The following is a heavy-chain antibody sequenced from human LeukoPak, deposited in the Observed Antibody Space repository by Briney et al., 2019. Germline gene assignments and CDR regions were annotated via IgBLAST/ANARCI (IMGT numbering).Heavy chain of an antibody. J-gene: IGHJ5*02. CDR1: GYTFTSYG. Sequence: ASVKVSCKASGYTFTSYGISWVRQAPGQGLEWMGWISAHNGNTNHAQKRQGTVTKTPDTSTSAAYMELRSLRSDDTAVYYCARAFSTTSYNWFDPWGQGTLVTVSS. V-gene: IGHV1-18*01. CDR2: ISAHNGNT. CDR3: ARAFSTTSYNWFDP. D-gene: IGHD2-2*01.